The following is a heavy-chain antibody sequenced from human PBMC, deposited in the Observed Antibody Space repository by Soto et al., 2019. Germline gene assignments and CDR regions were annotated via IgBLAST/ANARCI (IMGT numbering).Heavy chain of an antibody. CDR3: ARDIDG. D-gene: IGHD2-15*01. J-gene: IGHJ1*01. Sequence: GGSLRLSCAASGFTLSSYGMHWVRQAPGKGLEWVAIISYDGSNKYYADSVKGRFTISRDNARNSLYLQMNSLRAEDTAVYYCARDIDGGGQGTLVTVSS. CDR2: ISYDGSNK. V-gene: IGHV3-30*03. CDR1: GFTLSSYG.